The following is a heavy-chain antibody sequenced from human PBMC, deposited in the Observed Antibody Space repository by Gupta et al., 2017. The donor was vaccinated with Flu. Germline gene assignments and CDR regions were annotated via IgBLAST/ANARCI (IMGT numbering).Heavy chain of an antibody. J-gene: IGHJ4*02. V-gene: IGHV3-23*01. CDR3: SKDRSRLWLGELSL. Sequence: EVQLFESGGGLVQPGGSLRLSCVGSGFTFSNYAMAWVRQAPGKGLEGVSAIGGGSDRKYYADAGKGRFTISRENSKSTLYRLVNRLGDAATSVYYCSKDRSRLWLGELSLGGPGTMVTVCS. D-gene: IGHD3-10*01. CDR1: GFTFSNYA. CDR2: IGGGSDRK.